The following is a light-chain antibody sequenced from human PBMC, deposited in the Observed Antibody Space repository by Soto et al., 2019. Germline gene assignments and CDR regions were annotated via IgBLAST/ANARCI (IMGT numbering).Light chain of an antibody. V-gene: IGKV1-5*03. Sequence: DIQMTQSPSTLSASLGDRVTITCRASQSISSWLAWYQQKPGKAPKPLIYKASGLDSGVPSRFSGSGSGTDFTLTISSLQPDDFATYYCQQYNSYSPLTFGGGTKVDIK. CDR1: QSISSW. CDR2: KAS. J-gene: IGKJ4*01. CDR3: QQYNSYSPLT.